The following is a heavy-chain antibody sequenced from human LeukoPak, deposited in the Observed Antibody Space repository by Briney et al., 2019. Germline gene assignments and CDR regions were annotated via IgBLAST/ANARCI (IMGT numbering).Heavy chain of an antibody. CDR1: GFTFSSYG. J-gene: IGHJ6*02. CDR2: IWYDGSNK. V-gene: IGHV3-33*01. CDR3: ARELSRAGTNYYYGMDV. Sequence: PGGSLRLPCAASGFTFSSYGMHWVRQAPGKGLEWVAVIWYDGSNKYYADSVKGRFTISRDNSKNTLYLQMNNLRAEDTAVYYCARELSRAGTNYYYGMDVWGQGTTVTVSS. D-gene: IGHD6-19*01.